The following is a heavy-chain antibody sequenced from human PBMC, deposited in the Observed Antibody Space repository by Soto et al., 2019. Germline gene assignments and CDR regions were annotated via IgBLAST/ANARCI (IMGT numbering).Heavy chain of an antibody. D-gene: IGHD2-2*01. CDR3: STTQYYYYYGMDV. CDR2: IDPSDSYT. CDR1: GYSFTSYW. J-gene: IGHJ6*02. Sequence: PGESLKISCNGSGYSFTSYWISWVRQMPGKGLEWMGRIDPSDSYTNYSPSFQGHVTISADKSISTAYLQWSSLKASDTAMYYCSTTQYYYYYGMDVWGQGTTVTVSS. V-gene: IGHV5-10-1*01.